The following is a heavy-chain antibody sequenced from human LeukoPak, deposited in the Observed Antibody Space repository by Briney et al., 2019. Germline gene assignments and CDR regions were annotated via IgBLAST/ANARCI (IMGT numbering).Heavy chain of an antibody. Sequence: GGSLRLSCAASGNYWMHWVRQAPGKGLVWVSHINSDGSWTSYADSVKGRFTISKDNAKNTVYLQMNNLRAEDTAVYYCAKDLIGYWGQGTLVTVSS. CDR2: INSDGSWT. V-gene: IGHV3-74*01. CDR1: GNYW. J-gene: IGHJ4*02. CDR3: AKDLIGY.